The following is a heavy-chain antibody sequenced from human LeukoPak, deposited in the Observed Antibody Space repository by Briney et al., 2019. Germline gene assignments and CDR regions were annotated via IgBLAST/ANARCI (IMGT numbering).Heavy chain of an antibody. Sequence: SETLSLTCTVSGGSISSSSYYWGWIRQPPGNGLEWIGSIYYSGNTYYNPSLKSRVTMSVDTSKNQFSLKLSSVTAADTAVYYCAAVTTSFVPWGQGTLVTVSS. D-gene: IGHD4-11*01. J-gene: IGHJ5*02. CDR2: IYYSGNT. V-gene: IGHV4-39*01. CDR1: GGSISSSSYY. CDR3: AAVTTSFVP.